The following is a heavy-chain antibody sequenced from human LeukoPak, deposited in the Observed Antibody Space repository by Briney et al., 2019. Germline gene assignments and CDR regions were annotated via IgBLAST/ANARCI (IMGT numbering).Heavy chain of an antibody. CDR2: ISYDGSNE. CDR3: ARGPSGYHNT. CDR1: GFTFSSYV. D-gene: IGHD5-12*01. J-gene: IGHJ4*02. V-gene: IGHV3-30*04. Sequence: GGSLRLPCAASGFTFSSYVIHWVRQAPGKGLEWVAIISYDGSNEYYADSVKGRFTISRDNSKNTLYLQMNSLRAEDTAVYYCARGPSGYHNTGGQGTLVTVSS.